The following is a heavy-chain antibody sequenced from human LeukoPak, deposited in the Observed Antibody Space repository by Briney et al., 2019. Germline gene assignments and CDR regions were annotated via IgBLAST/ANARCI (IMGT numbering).Heavy chain of an antibody. CDR1: GFTFDDYA. D-gene: IGHD3-10*01. J-gene: IGHJ6*02. CDR2: ISWNSGSI. CDR3: AKAHQGRPHYYGSGSYGGNYYYYGMDV. V-gene: IGHV3-9*01. Sequence: PGGSLRLSCAASGFTFDDYAMHWVRQAPGKGLEWVSGISWNSGSIGYADSVKGRFTISRDNAKNSLYLQMNSLRAEDTALYYCAKAHQGRPHYYGSGSYGGNYYYYGMDVWGQGTTVTVSS.